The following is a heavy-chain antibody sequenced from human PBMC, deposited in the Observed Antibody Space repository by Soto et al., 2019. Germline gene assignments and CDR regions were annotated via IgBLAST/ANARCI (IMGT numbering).Heavy chain of an antibody. CDR2: ISGTGGSS. Sequence: EVQLLESGGGLVQPGGSLRLSCAASGFTFSTYTMSWVRQAPGKGMECVSAISGTGGSSSYTDSVKGPFTISRDNSKNTLSLQMDSLRAEDTARYYCAKRAVAGRNWYFDLWGRGTLVTVSS. V-gene: IGHV3-23*01. D-gene: IGHD6-19*01. CDR3: AKRAVAGRNWYFDL. J-gene: IGHJ2*01. CDR1: GFTFSTYT.